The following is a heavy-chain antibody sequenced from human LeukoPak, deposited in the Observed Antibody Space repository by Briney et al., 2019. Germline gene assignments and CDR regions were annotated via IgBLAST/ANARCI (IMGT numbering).Heavy chain of an antibody. CDR1: GYPFTGYY. V-gene: IGHV1-2*02. Sequence: GASVKVSCKAPGYPFTGYYLHWVRQAPGQGLWWMGWINPNSGFTNYAQKFQGRVTMTRDTSISTAYMELSRLRSDDTAVYYCARLADCSSSSCRSFDYWGQGTLVTVSS. D-gene: IGHD2-2*01. CDR2: INPNSGFT. J-gene: IGHJ4*02. CDR3: ARLADCSSSSCRSFDY.